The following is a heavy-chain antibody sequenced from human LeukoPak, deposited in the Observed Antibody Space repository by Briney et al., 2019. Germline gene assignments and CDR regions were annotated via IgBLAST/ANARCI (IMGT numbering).Heavy chain of an antibody. CDR3: ARDKVGSAVAFDM. Sequence: SGGPLRLSCAASGFTFSSYWMHWVRQAPGKGLVWVSRINSDGSSTSYAVSVKGRFTISRDNAKNSLYLQMNSLRAEDTALYYCARDKVGSAVAFDMWGKETMVTVSS. J-gene: IGHJ3*02. D-gene: IGHD1-26*01. CDR2: INSDGSST. CDR1: GFTFSSYW. V-gene: IGHV3-74*01.